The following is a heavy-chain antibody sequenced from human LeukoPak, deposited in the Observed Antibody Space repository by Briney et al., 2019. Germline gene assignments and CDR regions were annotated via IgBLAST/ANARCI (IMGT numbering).Heavy chain of an antibody. CDR2: INQDGSQK. CDR3: ARDAHEQWSVLGVYHYGFDV. V-gene: IGHV3-7*04. Sequence: GGSLMLFCAASGFTWSNYCRNWFRQAPAKELECLATINQDGSQKIYLGYVNSRFTLSRDNDKNLLYLQMNSMGVQDTAVYYCARDAHEQWSVLGVYHYGFDVWGQGTTLTVSS. D-gene: IGHD6-19*01. CDR1: GFTWSNYC. J-gene: IGHJ6*02.